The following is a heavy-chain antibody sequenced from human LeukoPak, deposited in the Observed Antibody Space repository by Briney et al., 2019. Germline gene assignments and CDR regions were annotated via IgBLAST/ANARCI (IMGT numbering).Heavy chain of an antibody. D-gene: IGHD5-18*01. CDR3: ARDVTATYYFDY. J-gene: IGHJ4*02. CDR2: INPSGGST. V-gene: IGHV1-46*01. Sequence: ASVKVSCKASGYTFTSYYMHWVRQAPGQGLEWMGIINPSGGSTSYAQKFQGRVTMTRDTSTSTVYMELSSLRSEDTAVYCCARDVTATYYFDYWGQGTLVTVSS. CDR1: GYTFTSYY.